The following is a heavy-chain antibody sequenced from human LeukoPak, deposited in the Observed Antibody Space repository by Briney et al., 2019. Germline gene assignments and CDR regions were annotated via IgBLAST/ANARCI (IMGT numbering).Heavy chain of an antibody. J-gene: IGHJ4*02. V-gene: IGHV3-23*01. CDR1: GFTFSNCA. Sequence: GGSLRLSCTASGFTFSNCAMNWVRQAPGKGLEWASDISASGGSTNYADAVKGRFTISRDNSKNTLYLQMNSLRAEDAAVYYCAKGASASRYFDYWGQGTLVTVSS. CDR3: AKGASASRYFDY. CDR2: ISASGGST. D-gene: IGHD1-26*01.